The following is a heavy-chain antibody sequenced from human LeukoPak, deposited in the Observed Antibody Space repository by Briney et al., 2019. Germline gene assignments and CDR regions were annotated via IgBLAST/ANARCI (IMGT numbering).Heavy chain of an antibody. Sequence: GASLKISCKGSGSTFTSYWVGWVRQMPGKGLEWMGIIYPGDSDTRYSPSFQGQVTISADKSITTAYLQWSSLKASDTAMYFCARMRDGSHDYWGQGTLVTVSS. CDR3: ARMRDGSHDY. CDR2: IYPGDSDT. V-gene: IGHV5-51*01. CDR1: GSTFTSYW. J-gene: IGHJ4*02. D-gene: IGHD5-24*01.